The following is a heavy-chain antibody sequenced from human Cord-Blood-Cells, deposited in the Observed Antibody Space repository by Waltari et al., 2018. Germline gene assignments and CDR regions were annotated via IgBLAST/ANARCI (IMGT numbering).Heavy chain of an antibody. CDR3: ARTAVVSYYYGMDV. Sequence: EVQLVESGGGLVQPGFTVSSNYMSWVRQAPGKGLEWVSVIYSGGSTDYADSVKGRFTISIHNSKNSLYLRMNSLRAEDTAVYYGARTAVVSYYYGMDVWGQGTTVTVSS. CDR2: IYSGGST. D-gene: IGHD2-8*02. V-gene: IGHV3-53*04. J-gene: IGHJ6*02. CDR1: FTVSSNY.